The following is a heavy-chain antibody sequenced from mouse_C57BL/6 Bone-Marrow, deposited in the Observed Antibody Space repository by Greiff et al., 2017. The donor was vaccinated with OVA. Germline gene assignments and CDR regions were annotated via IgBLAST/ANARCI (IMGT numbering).Heavy chain of an antibody. CDR1: GFTFSSYG. CDR3: ARHHGRSYGWYFDV. V-gene: IGHV5-6*02. D-gene: IGHD1-1*01. CDR2: ISSGGSYT. J-gene: IGHJ1*03. Sequence: EVKLVESGGDLVKPGGSLQLSCAASGFTFSSYGMSWVRQTPDKRLGWVATISSGGSYTYYPDSVKGRFTISRDNAKNTLYLQMSSLKSEDTAMYYCARHHGRSYGWYFDVWGTGTTVTVSS.